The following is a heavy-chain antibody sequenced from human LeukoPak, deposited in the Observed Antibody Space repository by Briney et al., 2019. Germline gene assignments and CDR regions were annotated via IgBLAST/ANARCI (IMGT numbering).Heavy chain of an antibody. Sequence: PSETLSLTCTVSGGSISSYSCSWIRQPPGKGLECSAYIYDSGSTNYNHSLNNRVEISVDKYKNQFHLKLRYVTAADTAVYYCARLSHYFDSSGYYYVRFFDYWGQGTLVTVSS. CDR3: ARLSHYFDSSGYYYVRFFDY. V-gene: IGHV4-59*08. CDR2: IYDSGST. J-gene: IGHJ4*02. D-gene: IGHD3-22*01. CDR1: GGSISSYS.